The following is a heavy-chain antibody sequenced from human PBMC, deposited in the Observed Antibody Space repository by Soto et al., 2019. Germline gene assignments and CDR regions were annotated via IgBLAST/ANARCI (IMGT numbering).Heavy chain of an antibody. CDR3: ARGGDDCSSTSCYSVAGGDNYYYNGMDV. J-gene: IGHJ6*02. Sequence: SETLSLTCTVSGGSISSGGYYWSWIRQHPGKGLEWIGYIYYSGSTYYNPSLKSRVTISVDTSKNQFSLKLSSVTAADTAVYYCARGGDDCSSTSCYSVAGGDNYYYNGMDVCGQGTTVTVSS. D-gene: IGHD2-2*01. CDR1: GGSISSGGYY. CDR2: IYYSGST. V-gene: IGHV4-31*03.